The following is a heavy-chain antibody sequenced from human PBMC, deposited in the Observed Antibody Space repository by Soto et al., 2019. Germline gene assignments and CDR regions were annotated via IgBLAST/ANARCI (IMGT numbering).Heavy chain of an antibody. CDR3: ARPFAYSSSWSYFEN. CDR1: GYTFTSYG. CDR2: ISAYNGNT. J-gene: IGHJ4*02. Sequence: GASVKVSCKASGYTFTSYGISWVRQAPGQGLEWMGWISAYNGNTNYAQKLQGRVTMTTDTSTSTAYMELRSLRSDDTAVYYCARPFAYSSSWSYFENWGQGALVTVSS. V-gene: IGHV1-18*01. D-gene: IGHD6-13*01.